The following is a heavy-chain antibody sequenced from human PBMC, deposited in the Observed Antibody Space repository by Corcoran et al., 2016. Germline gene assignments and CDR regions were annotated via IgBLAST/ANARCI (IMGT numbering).Heavy chain of an antibody. CDR3: ARDTCSSTSCYGFYYYYGMDV. D-gene: IGHD2-2*01. CDR2: INWNGGST. CDR1: GFTFDDYG. V-gene: IGHV3-20*01. J-gene: IGHJ6*02. Sequence: EVQLVESGGGVVRPGGSLRLSCAASGFTFDDYGMSWVRQAPGKGLEWVSGINWNGGSTGYADSVKGRFTISRDNAKNSLYLQMNSQRAEDTALYHCARDTCSSTSCYGFYYYYGMDVWGQGTTVTVSS.